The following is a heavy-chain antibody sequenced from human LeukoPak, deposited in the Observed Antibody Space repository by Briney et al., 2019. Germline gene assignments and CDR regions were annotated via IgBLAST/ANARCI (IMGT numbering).Heavy chain of an antibody. J-gene: IGHJ3*02. CDR1: GYSFTDYW. Sequence: GESLKISCKASGYSFTDYWIGWVRQMPGKGLEWMGIIYPGDSDTRYSPSFQGQVTITADKSISTAYLQWSSLKASDTAMYYCARQRGSFIPHDAFDIWGQGTMVTVSS. V-gene: IGHV5-51*01. D-gene: IGHD2-15*01. CDR2: IYPGDSDT. CDR3: ARQRGSFIPHDAFDI.